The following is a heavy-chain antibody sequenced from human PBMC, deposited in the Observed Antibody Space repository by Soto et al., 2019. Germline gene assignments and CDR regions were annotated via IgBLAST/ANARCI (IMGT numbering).Heavy chain of an antibody. D-gene: IGHD6-13*01. CDR1: GFTFSSYA. J-gene: IGHJ6*02. CDR2: ISGSGGST. CDR3: ANADSSSWYGMDV. Sequence: GGSLRLSCAASGFTFSSYAMSWVRQAPGKGLEWVSAISGSGGSTYYADSVKGRFTISRDNSKNTLYLQMNSLRAEDTAVYYCANADSSSWYGMDVWGQGTTVTVSS. V-gene: IGHV3-23*01.